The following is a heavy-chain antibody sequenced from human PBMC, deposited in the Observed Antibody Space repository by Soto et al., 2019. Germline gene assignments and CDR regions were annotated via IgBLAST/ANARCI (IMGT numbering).Heavy chain of an antibody. CDR3: ARGFIRVVVVPAAEIRFPHNWFDP. CDR2: IYYSGST. J-gene: IGHJ5*02. V-gene: IGHV4-61*01. Sequence: SETLSLTCTVSGGSVSSGSYYWGWIRQPPGKGLEWIGYIYYSGSTNYNPSLKSRVTISVDTSKNQFSLKLSSVTAADTAVYYCARGFIRVVVVPAAEIRFPHNWFDPWGQGTLVTVSS. CDR1: GGSVSSGSYY. D-gene: IGHD2-2*01.